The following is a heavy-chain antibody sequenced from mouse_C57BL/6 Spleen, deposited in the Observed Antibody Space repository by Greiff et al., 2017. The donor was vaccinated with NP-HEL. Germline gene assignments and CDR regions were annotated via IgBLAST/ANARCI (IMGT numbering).Heavy chain of an antibody. CDR2: INPNNGGT. CDR3: AAHLLWLRRGFAY. J-gene: IGHJ3*01. D-gene: IGHD2-2*01. Sequence: VQLQQSGPELVKPGASVKISCKASGYTFTDYYMNWVKQSHGKSLEWIGDINPNNGGTSYNQKFKGKATLTVDKSSSTAYMELRSLTSEDSAVYYCAAHLLWLRRGFAYWGQGTLVTVSA. CDR1: GYTFTDYY. V-gene: IGHV1-26*01.